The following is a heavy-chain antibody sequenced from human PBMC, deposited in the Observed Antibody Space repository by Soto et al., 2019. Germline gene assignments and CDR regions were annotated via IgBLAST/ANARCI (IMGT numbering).Heavy chain of an antibody. CDR1: GFTFSSYA. Sequence: EVQLLESGGGLAQPGGSLRLSCAASGFTFSSYAMSWVRQAPGKGLEWVSAISGSGVSTYYEDSVKGRFTLSRDNSKTALYRQMNGVRAENTAVYYCAKSPGMNNYDSSGYYHYDYSGQGALGTVSA. CDR3: AKSPGMNNYDSSGYYHYDY. CDR2: ISGSGVST. V-gene: IGHV3-23*01. D-gene: IGHD3-22*01. J-gene: IGHJ4*02.